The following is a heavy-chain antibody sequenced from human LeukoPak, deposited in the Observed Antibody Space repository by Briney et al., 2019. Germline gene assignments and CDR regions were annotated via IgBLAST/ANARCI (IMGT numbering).Heavy chain of an antibody. J-gene: IGHJ4*02. Sequence: SETLSLTCAVYGGSFSGYYWSWIRQPRGKGLEWIGEINHSGSTNYNPSLKSRVPISVDTSKNQFSLKLSSVTAADTAVYYCARLAGYSSPRRDYWGQGTLVTVSS. CDR2: INHSGST. D-gene: IGHD6-13*01. CDR3: ARLAGYSSPRRDY. CDR1: GGSFSGYY. V-gene: IGHV4-34*01.